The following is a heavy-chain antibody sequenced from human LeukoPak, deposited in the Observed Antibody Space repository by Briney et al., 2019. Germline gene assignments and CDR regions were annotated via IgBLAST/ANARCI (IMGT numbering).Heavy chain of an antibody. CDR3: AKDIDYYGSGSPWAFDI. D-gene: IGHD3-10*01. Sequence: GGSLRLSCAASGFTFDDYAMHWVRQAPGKGLEWVSGISWNSGSIGYADSVKGRFTISRDNAKNSLYLQMNSLRAEDTALYYCAKDIDYYGSGSPWAFDIWGQGTMVTVSS. J-gene: IGHJ3*02. CDR2: ISWNSGSI. CDR1: GFTFDDYA. V-gene: IGHV3-9*01.